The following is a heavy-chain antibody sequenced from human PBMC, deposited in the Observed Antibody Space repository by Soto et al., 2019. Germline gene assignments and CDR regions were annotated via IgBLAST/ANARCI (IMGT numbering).Heavy chain of an antibody. CDR2: IYWANDD. J-gene: IGHJ4*02. D-gene: IGHD3-3*02. CDR3: AHNPNYHAVSTYFDF. Sequence: QITLKESGPTLVKPSQTLTLTCTFAGFSLSTRGVGVGWIRQPPGKALEWLAFIYWANDDRYSPSLKSRLTITKDTSKNQVVLTMTNVDTVDTATYFGAHNPNYHAVSTYFDFWGQGTLVTVSS. V-gene: IGHV2-5*02. CDR1: GFSLSTRGVG.